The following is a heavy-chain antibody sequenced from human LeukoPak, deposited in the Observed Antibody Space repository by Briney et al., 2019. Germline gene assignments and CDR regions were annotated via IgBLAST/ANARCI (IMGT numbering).Heavy chain of an antibody. V-gene: IGHV3-23*01. CDR1: GLTFSNYA. Sequence: GGSLRLSCAASGLTFSNYAMNWVRQASGKGLECVSGITDSGRKTYYADSVKGRFSISRDNSRNTVYLQMSDLRAEDTAVYYCAKITKATTPNYWGQGTLVTVSS. CDR2: ITDSGRKT. CDR3: AKITKATTPNY. J-gene: IGHJ4*02. D-gene: IGHD4-17*01.